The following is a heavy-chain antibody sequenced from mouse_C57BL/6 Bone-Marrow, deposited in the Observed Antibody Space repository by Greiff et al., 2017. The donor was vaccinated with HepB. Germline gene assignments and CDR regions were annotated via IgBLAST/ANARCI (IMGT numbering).Heavy chain of an antibody. D-gene: IGHD2-4*01. V-gene: IGHV1-64*01. CDR3: ARSVDYDYAMDY. Sequence: QVQLQQPGAELVKPGASVKLSCKASGYTFTSYWMHWVKQRPGQGLEWIGMIHPNSGSTNYNEKFKSKATLPVDKSSSTAYMQLSSLTSEDSAVYYCARSVDYDYAMDYWGQGTSVTVSS. CDR1: GYTFTSYW. CDR2: IHPNSGST. J-gene: IGHJ4*01.